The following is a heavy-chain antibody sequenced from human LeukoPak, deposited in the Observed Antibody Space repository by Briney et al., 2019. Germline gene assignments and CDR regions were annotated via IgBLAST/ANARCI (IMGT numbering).Heavy chain of an antibody. Sequence: GGSLRLSCAASGFTFSSYAMSWVRQAPGKGLEWVSAISGSGGSTYYADSVKGRFTISRDDSKNTLYLQMNSLRAEDTAVYYCAKDLWPNYDILTGYYFPFDYWGQGTLVTVSS. CDR2: ISGSGGST. V-gene: IGHV3-23*01. D-gene: IGHD3-9*01. CDR1: GFTFSSYA. CDR3: AKDLWPNYDILTGYYFPFDY. J-gene: IGHJ4*02.